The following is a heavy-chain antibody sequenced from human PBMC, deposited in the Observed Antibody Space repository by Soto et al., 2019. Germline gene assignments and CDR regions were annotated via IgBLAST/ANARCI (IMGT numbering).Heavy chain of an antibody. CDR3: ARGFYATWLQSD. CDR1: GFSFSTYD. J-gene: IGHJ4*02. Sequence: QVQLVESGGGVVQPGRSLTLSCAASGFSFSTYDMHWVRQAPGKGLEWVAVIWYDGSYKDYGDSVKGRCTVSRDNSKNTLSLQMNSLRAEDTAVYYCARGFYATWLQSDWGVGTPVIVSS. V-gene: IGHV3-33*01. CDR2: IWYDGSYK. D-gene: IGHD5-18*01.